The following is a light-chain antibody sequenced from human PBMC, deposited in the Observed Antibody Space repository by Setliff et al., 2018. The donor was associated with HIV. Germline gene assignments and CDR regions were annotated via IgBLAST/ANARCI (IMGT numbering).Light chain of an antibody. CDR2: NVN. Sequence: QSALAQPASVSGSPGQTITISCTGTSSDIGGYNYVSWYQQHPGEAPRLIIYNVNNRPSGVSSRFSGSKSGNTASLSISELRAEDETDYYCTSYTGGNTRVFGTGTKVPS. J-gene: IGLJ1*01. CDR1: SSDIGGYNY. CDR3: TSYTGGNTRV. V-gene: IGLV2-14*03.